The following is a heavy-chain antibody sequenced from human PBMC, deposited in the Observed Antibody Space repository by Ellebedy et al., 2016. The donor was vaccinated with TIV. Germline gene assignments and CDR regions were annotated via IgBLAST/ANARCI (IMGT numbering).Heavy chain of an antibody. CDR2: ISRVLTI. D-gene: IGHD3-9*01. Sequence: GESLKISXAASGFTFSSYNMNWVRQAPGKGLEWVSYISRVLTIYYADSVKGRFTISRDNTKNSLYLQLNSLRDEDTAVYYCARDSPGWSAFDIWGQGTMVTVSS. J-gene: IGHJ3*02. CDR3: ARDSPGWSAFDI. CDR1: GFTFSSYN. V-gene: IGHV3-48*02.